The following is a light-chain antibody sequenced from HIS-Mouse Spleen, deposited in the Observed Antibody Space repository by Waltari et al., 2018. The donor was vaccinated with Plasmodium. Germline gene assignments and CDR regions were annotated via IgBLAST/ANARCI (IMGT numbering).Light chain of an antibody. V-gene: IGLV3-21*02. CDR2: DDS. Sequence: SYVLTQPPSVSVAPGQTARITCGGDKIGSKSVQWYQQEPGQAPVLVVYDDSNRPSGITERFFGATTWNKATRTICRVEAGDEADYFCQVWDRSSDHVVFGGGTKLTVL. J-gene: IGLJ2*01. CDR3: QVWDRSSDHVV. CDR1: KIGSKS.